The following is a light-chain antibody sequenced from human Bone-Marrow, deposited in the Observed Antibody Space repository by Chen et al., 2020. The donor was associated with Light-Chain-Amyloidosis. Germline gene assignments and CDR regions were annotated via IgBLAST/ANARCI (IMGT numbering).Light chain of an antibody. CDR3: SSYTSSSTYV. Sequence: QSALTQPASVSGSPGQSITISCTGTSSDVGSYNYVSWYQQHPGKAPKLMIYDVSNRPSGVSNRFSGSKSGNTASQTSSGLQAEDEADYYCSSYTSSSTYVFGTGTKVTVL. V-gene: IGLV2-14*01. J-gene: IGLJ1*01. CDR2: DVS. CDR1: SSDVGSYNY.